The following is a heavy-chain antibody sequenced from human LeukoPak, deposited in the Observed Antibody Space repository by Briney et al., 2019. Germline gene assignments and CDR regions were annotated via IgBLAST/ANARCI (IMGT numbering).Heavy chain of an antibody. CDR2: ISHDGSNK. V-gene: IGHV3-30-3*01. D-gene: IGHD6-13*01. CDR3: ARVALRGIAAAPADY. Sequence: PGRSLRLSCAASGFTFSSYAMHWVRQAPGKGLEWVAVISHDGSNKYYADSVKGRFTISRDNSKNTLYLQMNSLRAEDTAVYHCARVALRGIAAAPADYWGQGTLVTVSS. CDR1: GFTFSSYA. J-gene: IGHJ4*02.